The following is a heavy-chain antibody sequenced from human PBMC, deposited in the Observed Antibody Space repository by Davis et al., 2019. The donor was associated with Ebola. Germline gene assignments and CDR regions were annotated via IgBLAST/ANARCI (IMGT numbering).Heavy chain of an antibody. D-gene: IGHD1-26*01. J-gene: IGHJ3*02. CDR1: GFTFSSYA. CDR2: IKQDGSEK. CDR3: AKDTSNIWFDI. Sequence: PGGSLRLSCAASGFTFSSYAMSWVRQAPGKGLEWVANIKQDGSEKYYVDSVKGRFTISRDNAKNSLYLQMNGLRVEDTAIYYCAKDTSNIWFDIWGQGTMVTVSS. V-gene: IGHV3-7*03.